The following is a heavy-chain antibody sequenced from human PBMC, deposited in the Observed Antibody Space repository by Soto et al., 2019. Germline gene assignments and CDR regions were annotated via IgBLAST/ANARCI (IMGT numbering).Heavy chain of an antibody. CDR3: ERGGGDYNNYWFDP. J-gene: IGHJ5*02. CDR1: GYTFTNYG. D-gene: IGHD4-4*01. Sequence: QVHLVQSGAEVKKPGASVKVSCKTSGYTFTNYGISWMRQAPGQGLEWMGWISTNNGNTKYAQKFQGRVTVTTDTSTGTAYMELRTLRPDDTAVYYCERGGGDYNNYWFDPWGQGTQVTVSS. V-gene: IGHV1-18*01. CDR2: ISTNNGNT.